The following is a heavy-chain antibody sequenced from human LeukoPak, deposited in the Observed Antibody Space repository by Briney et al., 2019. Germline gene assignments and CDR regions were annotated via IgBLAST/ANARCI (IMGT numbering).Heavy chain of an antibody. V-gene: IGHV3-66*01. D-gene: IGHD3-22*01. CDR2: IYSGGST. J-gene: IGHJ4*02. CDR3: ARRRYYYDSSGPD. Sequence: GGSLRLSCAASGFTVSSNYMSWVRQAPGRGLEWVSVIYSGGSTYYADSVKGRFTISRDNSKNTLYLQMNSLRAEDTAVYYCARRRYYYDSSGPDWGQGTLVTVSS. CDR1: GFTVSSNY.